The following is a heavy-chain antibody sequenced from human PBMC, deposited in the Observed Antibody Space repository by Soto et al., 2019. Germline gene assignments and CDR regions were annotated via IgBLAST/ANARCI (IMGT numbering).Heavy chain of an antibody. Sequence: PSETLSLTCAVYGGSFSGYYWSWIRQPPGKGLEWIGEINHSGSTNYNPSLKSRVTISVDTSKNQFSLKLSSVTAADTAVYYCARGTRVYLTYYYDSSGSPPGIWGQGTMVTVSS. J-gene: IGHJ3*02. CDR3: ARGTRVYLTYYYDSSGSPPGI. V-gene: IGHV4-34*01. CDR1: GGSFSGYY. D-gene: IGHD3-22*01. CDR2: INHSGST.